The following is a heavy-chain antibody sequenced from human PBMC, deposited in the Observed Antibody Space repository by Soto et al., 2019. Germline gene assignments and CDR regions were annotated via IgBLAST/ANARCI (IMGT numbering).Heavy chain of an antibody. CDR3: ATFVVLASRHTDFDS. V-gene: IGHV4-39*01. D-gene: IGHD2-21*01. CDR2: IYYSGTT. Sequence: XGTLSLTCTVYGGSVSSNYYYWVWVRQPPGKGLDWIGNIYYSGTTYYHPSLKSRVTIAVDTTKNQFSLKLNSVTAADTAVYYCATFVVLASRHTDFDSWGQGTQVTVSS. J-gene: IGHJ4*02. CDR1: GGSVSSNYYY.